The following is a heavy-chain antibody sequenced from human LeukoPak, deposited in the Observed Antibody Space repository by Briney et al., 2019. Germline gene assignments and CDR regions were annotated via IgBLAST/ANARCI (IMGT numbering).Heavy chain of an antibody. CDR3: ARGRQWIQLWFREQRRTYYFDY. D-gene: IGHD5-18*01. V-gene: IGHV4-4*07. CDR2: ISTSGST. J-gene: IGHJ4*02. Sequence: SETLSLTCSVSGGYISSYYWSWIRQPAGKGLESIGHISTSGSTNYNPSLKSRVTMSVDTSKNQFSLKLSSVTAADTAVYYCARGRQWIQLWFREQRRTYYFDYWGQGTLVTVSS. CDR1: GGYISSYY.